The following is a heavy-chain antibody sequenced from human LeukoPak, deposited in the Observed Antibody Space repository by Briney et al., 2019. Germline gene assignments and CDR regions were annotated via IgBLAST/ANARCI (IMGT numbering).Heavy chain of an antibody. J-gene: IGHJ4*02. V-gene: IGHV1-8*03. CDR1: GYTSIGYY. CDR2: MNPNSGNT. D-gene: IGHD6-13*01. Sequence: HGASVKVSCTASGYTSIGYYIHWVRQAPGQGLEWMGWMNPNSGNTGYAQKFQGRVTITRNTSISTAYMELSSLRSEDTAVYYCARASGIAAAGDYWGRGTLVTVSS. CDR3: ARASGIAAAGDY.